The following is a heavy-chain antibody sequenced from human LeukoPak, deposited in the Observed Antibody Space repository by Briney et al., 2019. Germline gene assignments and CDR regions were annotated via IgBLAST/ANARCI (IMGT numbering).Heavy chain of an antibody. CDR3: ARDWQQLWE. V-gene: IGHV1-18*01. Sequence: VXVSCKASGYTFTSYGISGVRQAAGQGLEWMGWISAYNGNTNYAQKLQGRVTMTTDTSTSTAYMELRSLRSDDTAVYYCARDWQQLWEWGQGTLVTVSS. CDR2: ISAYNGNT. J-gene: IGHJ4*02. D-gene: IGHD6-13*01. CDR1: GYTFTSYG.